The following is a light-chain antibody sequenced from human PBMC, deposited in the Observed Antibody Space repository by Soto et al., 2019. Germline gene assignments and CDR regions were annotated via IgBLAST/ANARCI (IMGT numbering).Light chain of an antibody. CDR3: CSYTASETVV. CDR1: NSDVGKYDF. V-gene: IGLV2-23*02. Sequence: QSVLTQPASVSGTPGQSITISCTGTNSDVGKYDFVSWYQHYPDRAPKFILYEVTKRPSGVSHRFSGSKSGNTASLTISGLQAEDEAHYYCCSYTASETVVFGGGTKVTVL. CDR2: EVT. J-gene: IGLJ3*02.